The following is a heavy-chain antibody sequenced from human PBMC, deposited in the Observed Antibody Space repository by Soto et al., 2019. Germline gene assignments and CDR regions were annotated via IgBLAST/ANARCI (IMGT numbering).Heavy chain of an antibody. V-gene: IGHV3-30*18. D-gene: IGHD2-2*01. CDR3: AKDRRYCSSTSCYLFDY. CDR1: GFTFSSYG. CDR2: ISYDGSNK. J-gene: IGHJ4*02. Sequence: QPGGSLRLSCAASGFTFSSYGMHWVRQAPGKGLEWVAVISYDGSNKYYADSVKGRFTISRDNSKNTLYLQMNSLRAEDTAVYYCAKDRRYCSSTSCYLFDYWGQGTLVTVSS.